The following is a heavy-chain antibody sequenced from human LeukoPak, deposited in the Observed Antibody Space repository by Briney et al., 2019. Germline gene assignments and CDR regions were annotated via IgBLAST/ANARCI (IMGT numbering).Heavy chain of an antibody. D-gene: IGHD2-2*01. CDR3: ARHQRRDIVVAPAAIGY. J-gene: IGHJ4*02. V-gene: IGHV3-33*01. Sequence: GGSLRLSCAASGFTFSSYGMHWVRQAPGKGLEWVAVIWYDGSNKYYADSVKGRFTISRDNSKNTLYLQMNSLRAEDTAVYYCARHQRRDIVVAPAAIGYWGQGTLVTVSS. CDR2: IWYDGSNK. CDR1: GFTFSSYG.